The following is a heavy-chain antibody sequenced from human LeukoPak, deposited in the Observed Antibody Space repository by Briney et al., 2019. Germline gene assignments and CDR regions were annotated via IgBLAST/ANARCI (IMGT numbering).Heavy chain of an antibody. CDR1: GFTVSSNY. J-gene: IGHJ3*02. CDR3: AREKTYLGAFDI. Sequence: GGSLRLYCAASGFTVSSNYMSWVRQAPGKGLEWVSVIYSGGSTYYADSVKGRFTISRDNSKNTLYLQMNSLRAEDTAVYYCAREKTYLGAFDIWGQGTMVTVSS. CDR2: IYSGGST. V-gene: IGHV3-53*01.